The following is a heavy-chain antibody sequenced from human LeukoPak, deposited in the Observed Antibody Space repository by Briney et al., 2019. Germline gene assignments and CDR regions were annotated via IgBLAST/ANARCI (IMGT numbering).Heavy chain of an antibody. D-gene: IGHD3-3*01. CDR1: GGSISSHY. J-gene: IGHJ6*03. V-gene: IGHV4-59*11. CDR3: ARVRTVFGVVYYYMDV. Sequence: SETLSLTCTVSGGSISSHYWSWIWQPPGKGLEWIGYIYYSGNTNYNPSLKSRVTISVDTSKNQFSLKLSSVTAADTAVYYCARVRTVFGVVYYYMDVWGKGTTVTVSS. CDR2: IYYSGNT.